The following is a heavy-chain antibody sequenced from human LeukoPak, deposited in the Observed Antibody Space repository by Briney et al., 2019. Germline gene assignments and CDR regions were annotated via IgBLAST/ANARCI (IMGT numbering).Heavy chain of an antibody. Sequence: SEALSLTCSVSGGSIRSSHSFWGWIRQPLGKGLEWIATIYENGNTYYSPSLKSRVTISVDTSNNEFSLNLNSVTAADTAMYYCARLTRYYYYMDVWGKGTTVTISS. CDR2: IYENGNT. CDR3: ARLTRYYYYMDV. J-gene: IGHJ6*03. V-gene: IGHV4-39*07. CDR1: GGSIRSSHSF.